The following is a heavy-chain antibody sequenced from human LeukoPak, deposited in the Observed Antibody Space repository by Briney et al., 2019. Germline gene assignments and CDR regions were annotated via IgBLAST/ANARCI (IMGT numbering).Heavy chain of an antibody. CDR2: IYHSGST. Sequence: SGTLSLTCAVSGGSISSSNWWSWVRQPPGKGLEWIGEIYHSGSTNYNPSLKSRVTISVATSKNQISLNLSSVTAADTAVYYCARDSTGYYAFDCWGQGTLVTVSS. D-gene: IGHD3-22*01. CDR1: GGSISSSNW. CDR3: ARDSTGYYAFDC. J-gene: IGHJ4*02. V-gene: IGHV4-4*02.